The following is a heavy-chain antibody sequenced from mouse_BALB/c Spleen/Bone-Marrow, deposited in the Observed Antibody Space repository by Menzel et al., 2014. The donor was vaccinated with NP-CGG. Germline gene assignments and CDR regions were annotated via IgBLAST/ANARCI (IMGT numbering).Heavy chain of an antibody. CDR2: INPSTGYT. D-gene: IGHD3-2*01. Sequence: VKLVESGAELAKPGASVKMSCKASGYTFTSYWMHWVKQRPGQGLEWIGYINPSTGYTEHNQRFKDKATLTADKSSSTAYMQLGSLTSEDSAVYYCARRGDSSGYPFAYWGQGTLVTVSA. J-gene: IGHJ3*01. V-gene: IGHV1-7*01. CDR3: ARRGDSSGYPFAY. CDR1: GYTFTSYW.